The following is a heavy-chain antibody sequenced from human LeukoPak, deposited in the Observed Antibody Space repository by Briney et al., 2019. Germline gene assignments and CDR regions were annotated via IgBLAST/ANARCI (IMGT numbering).Heavy chain of an antibody. CDR1: GGSFSGYY. CDR2: INHSGST. V-gene: IGHV4-34*01. CDR3: ARVTFLKYAHNYDFWSGSPRPGAFDI. Sequence: SETLSLTCAVYGGSFSGYYWSWIRQPPGKGLEWIGEINHSGSTNYNPSLKSRVTISVDTSKNQFSLKLSSVTAADTAVYYCARVTFLKYAHNYDFWSGSPRPGAFDIWGQGTMVTVSS. J-gene: IGHJ3*02. D-gene: IGHD3-3*01.